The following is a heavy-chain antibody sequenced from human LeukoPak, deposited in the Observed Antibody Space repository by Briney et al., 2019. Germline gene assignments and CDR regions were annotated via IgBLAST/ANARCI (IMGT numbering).Heavy chain of an antibody. CDR2: ISYDGSNK. J-gene: IGHJ4*02. CDR1: GFTFCSYA. D-gene: IGHD6-19*01. V-gene: IGHV3-30-3*01. CDR3: ARDTRGRVAVAGHFDY. Sequence: GGSLRLSCAASGFTFCSYAMHWVRQAPGRGVEWVAVISYDGSNKYYADSVKGRFTISRDNSKNTLYLQMNSLRAEDTAVYYCARDTRGRVAVAGHFDYWGQGTLVTVSS.